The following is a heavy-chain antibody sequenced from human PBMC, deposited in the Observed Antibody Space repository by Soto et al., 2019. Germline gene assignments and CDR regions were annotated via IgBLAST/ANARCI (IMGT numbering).Heavy chain of an antibody. CDR1: GCSVSPRKMA. Sequence: SGLTKPNPAQTLAGNCTGSGCSVSPRKMAVGWIRQPPGKALEWLALIYWDDDKRYSPSLKSRLTITKDTSKNQVVLTMTNMDPVDTATYYCAHSRGSSWKRDYYGMDVWGQGTTVTVSS. CDR3: AHSRGSSWKRDYYGMDV. J-gene: IGHJ6*02. CDR2: IYWDDDK. D-gene: IGHD6-13*01. V-gene: IGHV2-5*02.